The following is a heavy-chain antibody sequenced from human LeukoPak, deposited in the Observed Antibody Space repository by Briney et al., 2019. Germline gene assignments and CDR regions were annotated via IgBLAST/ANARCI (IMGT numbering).Heavy chain of an antibody. CDR1: GFTFSSYA. CDR2: VYSGGST. Sequence: GGSLRLSWAASGFTFSSYAMNWGRQAPGKGLEWVSVVYSGGSTYYADSVRGRFTISRDNSKNTLYLQMNSLRAEDTAVYYCARGEDYGDYFDYWGQGTLVTVSS. J-gene: IGHJ4*02. D-gene: IGHD4-17*01. V-gene: IGHV3-53*01. CDR3: ARGEDYGDYFDY.